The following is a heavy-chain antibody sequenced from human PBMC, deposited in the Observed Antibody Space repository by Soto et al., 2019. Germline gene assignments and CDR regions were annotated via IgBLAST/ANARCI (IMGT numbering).Heavy chain of an antibody. CDR3: ARGYCSGSSCFYYYGMDV. CDR2: TYYRSKWYN. Sequence: QVQLQQSGPGLVKPSQTLSLTCAISGDSVSSNSAAWNWIRQSPSRGLEWLGRTYYRSKWYNDYAVSVKSRITIYPDTSKNQFSLQLNSVTPEDTAVYYCARGYCSGSSCFYYYGMDVWGQGTTVTVSS. CDR1: GDSVSSNSAA. D-gene: IGHD2-15*01. V-gene: IGHV6-1*01. J-gene: IGHJ6*02.